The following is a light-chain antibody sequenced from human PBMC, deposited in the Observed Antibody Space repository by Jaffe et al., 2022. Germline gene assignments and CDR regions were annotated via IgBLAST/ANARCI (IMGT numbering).Light chain of an antibody. CDR3: SSYTSGSTLVV. J-gene: IGLJ2*01. V-gene: IGLV2-14*03. CDR1: TSDVGGYNH. CDR2: DVS. Sequence: QSALTQPASVSGSPGQSIAISCTGTTSDVGGYNHVSWYQQHPGKAPKLLIFDVSNRPSGISNRFSASKSGNTASLTISGLQAEDEADYYCSSYTSGSTLVVFGGGTKLTVL.